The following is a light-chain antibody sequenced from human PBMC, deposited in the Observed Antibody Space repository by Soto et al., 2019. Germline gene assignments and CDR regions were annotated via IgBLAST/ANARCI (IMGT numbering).Light chain of an antibody. CDR2: KAS. CDR1: QSISTW. CDR3: QQYINRWT. Sequence: DIQLTQAASTLSASVGDRVTITCRASQSISTWLAWYQQKPGKAPNLLIYKASSLGSGVPSRFSGSGSGTEFTLTISSLQPDDFATYYCQQYINRWTFGQGTKVDIK. V-gene: IGKV1-5*03. J-gene: IGKJ1*01.